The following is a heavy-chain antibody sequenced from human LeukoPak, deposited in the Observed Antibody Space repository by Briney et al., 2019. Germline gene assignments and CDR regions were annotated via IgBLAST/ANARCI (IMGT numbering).Heavy chain of an antibody. CDR1: GYTFTSYY. J-gene: IGHJ4*02. D-gene: IGHD2-15*01. Sequence: GASVKVSCKASGYTFTSYYMHWVRQAPGQGLEWMGIINPDGGSTTYAQNLQGRVTMTRDTSTSTVYMELSSLRSEDTAVYYCARAIGYSSPFDYWGQGTLVTVSS. V-gene: IGHV1-46*01. CDR2: INPDGGST. CDR3: ARAIGYSSPFDY.